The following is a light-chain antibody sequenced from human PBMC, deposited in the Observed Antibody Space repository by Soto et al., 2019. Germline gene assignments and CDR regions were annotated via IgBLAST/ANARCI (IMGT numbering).Light chain of an antibody. V-gene: IGLV2-14*01. CDR2: EVS. CDR3: SSYTSSSTPCV. Sequence: QSVLTQPASVSGSPGQSITISCTGTSSDVGAYNSVSWYQQHPGKAPKLMIYEVSNRPSGVSNRFSGSKSGNTASLTISGLQAEDEADYYCSSYTSSSTPCVFGTGTKVTVL. J-gene: IGLJ1*01. CDR1: SSDVGAYNS.